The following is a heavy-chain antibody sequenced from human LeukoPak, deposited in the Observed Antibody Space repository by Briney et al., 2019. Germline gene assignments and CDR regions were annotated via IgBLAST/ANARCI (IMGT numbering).Heavy chain of an antibody. J-gene: IGHJ4*02. CDR3: ALTVEWLLFDY. CDR2: INPNSGGT. CDR1: VDSFTGYY. Sequence: ASVKVSCKASVDSFTGYYMHWGRQAAGHGLEWMGWINPNSGGTNYAQKFQGRVTMTRDTSISTAYMELSRLRSDDTAVYYCALTVEWLLFDYWGQGTLVTVSS. V-gene: IGHV1-2*02. D-gene: IGHD3-3*01.